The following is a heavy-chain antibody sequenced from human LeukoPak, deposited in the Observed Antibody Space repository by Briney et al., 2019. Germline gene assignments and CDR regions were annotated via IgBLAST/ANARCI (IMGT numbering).Heavy chain of an antibody. CDR3: ASFLDNWNSFDY. J-gene: IGHJ4*02. Sequence: GASVKVSCKASGYTFTSYDINWVRQAPGQGLEWMGWISAYNGNTNYAQKLQGRVTMTTDTSTSTAYMELRSLRSDDTAVYYCASFLDNWNSFDYWGQGTLVTVSS. CDR2: ISAYNGNT. V-gene: IGHV1-18*01. CDR1: GYTFTSYD. D-gene: IGHD1-1*01.